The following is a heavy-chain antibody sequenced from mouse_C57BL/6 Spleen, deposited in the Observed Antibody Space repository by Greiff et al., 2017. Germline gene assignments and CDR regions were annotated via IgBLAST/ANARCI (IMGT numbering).Heavy chain of an antibody. V-gene: IGHV5-9*01. CDR3: ARHGDGYYCAIDY. CDR2: ISGGGGNT. CDR1: GFTFSSYT. J-gene: IGHJ4*01. Sequence: EVHLVESGGGLVKPGGSLKLSCAASGFTFSSYTMSWVRQTPEQRLEWVATISGGGGNTYYPDRVKGRFTITRGNAKNTLYLQMGSLRSEDKALYYCARHGDGYYCAIDYWGQGTSVTVSS. D-gene: IGHD2-3*01.